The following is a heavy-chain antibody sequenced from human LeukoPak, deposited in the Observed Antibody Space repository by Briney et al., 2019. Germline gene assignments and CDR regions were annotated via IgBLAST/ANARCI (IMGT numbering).Heavy chain of an antibody. Sequence: GASVKVSCKASGYTFTGHYLHWVRQAPGQGLEWMGWIYGHDGGTNFAQKFQDRVTMTRDTSITTAYIELTSLTPDDTAVYYCVRDFDWGPDYWGLGTLVTVSS. CDR2: IYGHDGGT. CDR3: VRDFDWGPDY. J-gene: IGHJ4*02. CDR1: GYTFTGHY. V-gene: IGHV1-2*02. D-gene: IGHD3-9*01.